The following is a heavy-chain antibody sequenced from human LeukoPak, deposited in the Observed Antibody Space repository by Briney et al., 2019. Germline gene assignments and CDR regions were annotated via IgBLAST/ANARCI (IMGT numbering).Heavy chain of an antibody. CDR1: GFTFSSFD. V-gene: IGHV3-13*01. D-gene: IGHD1-1*01. CDR2: IGTASDT. Sequence: GGSLRLSCAASGFTFSSFDRHWVRHPPGQGLEWVSTIGTASDTYYPGSVEGRFTLSRDNAKNSLYLQMNSLTAGDTAVYYCARGPPRGKYYYMDVWGKGTTVTVSS. J-gene: IGHJ6*03. CDR3: ARGPPRGKYYYMDV.